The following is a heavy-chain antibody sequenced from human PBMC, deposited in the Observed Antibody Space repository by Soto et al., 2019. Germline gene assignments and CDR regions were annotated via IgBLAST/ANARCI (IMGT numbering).Heavy chain of an antibody. V-gene: IGHV3-21*01. CDR3: ARDPSALVVVVAATRYFDL. Sequence: EVQLVESGGGLVKPGGSLRLSCAASGFTFSSYSMNWVRQAPGKGLEWVSSISSSSSYIYYADSVKGRFTISRDNAKNSLYLQMNSLRAEDTAVYYCARDPSALVVVVAATRYFDLWGRGTLVTVSS. J-gene: IGHJ2*01. D-gene: IGHD2-15*01. CDR1: GFTFSSYS. CDR2: ISSSSSYI.